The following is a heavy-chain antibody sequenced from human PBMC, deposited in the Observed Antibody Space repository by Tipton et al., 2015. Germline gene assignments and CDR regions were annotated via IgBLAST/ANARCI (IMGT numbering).Heavy chain of an antibody. CDR3: ASPSLPHDRGDYYFQS. CDR2: LYFSGST. CDR1: TYSISRDYY. J-gene: IGHJ4*02. Sequence: TLSLTCTISTYSISRDYYWAWIRQPPGKGLEWIGSLYFSGSTYYNPSLKSRVTISIDRFKNQFSLKLSSVTAADTAVYYCASPSLPHDRGDYYFQSWGQGSLVTVSS. V-gene: IGHV4-38-2*02. D-gene: IGHD2-21*02.